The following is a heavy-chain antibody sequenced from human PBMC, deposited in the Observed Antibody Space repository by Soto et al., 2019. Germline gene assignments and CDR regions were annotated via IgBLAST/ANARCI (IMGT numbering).Heavy chain of an antibody. Sequence: GGSLRLSCAASGFTFSSYAMSWVRQAPGKGLEWVSAISGSGGSTYYADSVKGRFTISRDNSKNTLYLQMNSLRAEDTAVYYCAKAKDGGELLPSLPEEITDYWGQGTLVTVSS. CDR2: ISGSGGST. J-gene: IGHJ4*02. CDR1: GFTFSSYA. V-gene: IGHV3-23*01. CDR3: AKAKDGGELLPSLPEEITDY. D-gene: IGHD1-26*01.